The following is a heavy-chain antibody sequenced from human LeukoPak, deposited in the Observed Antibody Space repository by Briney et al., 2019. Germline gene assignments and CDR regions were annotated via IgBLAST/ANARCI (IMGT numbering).Heavy chain of an antibody. CDR3: ARLYSGSYYTPLWFDY. D-gene: IGHD1-26*01. Sequence: GGSLRLSCAASGFTFSSHSMNWVRQAPGKGLEWVSSISSSSSYIHYADSVKGRFTISRDNAKNSLYPQMNSPRAEDTAVYYCARLYSGSYYTPLWFDYWGQGTLVTVSS. J-gene: IGHJ4*02. CDR1: GFTFSSHS. V-gene: IGHV3-21*01. CDR2: ISSSSSYI.